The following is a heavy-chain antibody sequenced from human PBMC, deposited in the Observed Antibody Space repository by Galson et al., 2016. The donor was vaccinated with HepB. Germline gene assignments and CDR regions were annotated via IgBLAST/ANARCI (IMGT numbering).Heavy chain of an antibody. D-gene: IGHD3-10*01. CDR3: AKDGYFASGSALYGMDV. CDR1: GFRFSSYA. J-gene: IGHJ6*02. CDR2: ISGSGGRT. Sequence: SLRLSCAASGFRFSSYAVSWVRQAPGKGLEWVSGISGSGGRTYYADFVKGRSTISRDNSKNTVYLQMNSLRVEDTALYYCAKDGYFASGSALYGMDVWGQGTTVTVSS. V-gene: IGHV3-23*01.